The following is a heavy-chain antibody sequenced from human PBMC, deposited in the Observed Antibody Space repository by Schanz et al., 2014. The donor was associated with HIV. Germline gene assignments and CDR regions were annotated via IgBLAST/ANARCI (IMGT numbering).Heavy chain of an antibody. D-gene: IGHD2-15*01. CDR1: GYTFSRSA. V-gene: IGHV1-18*01. CDR3: ARGNLAWCGGGSCYTRFQFFQV. CDR2: ISGKNGET. Sequence: QVQLVQSGTEVAQPGASVKVSCKASGYTFSRSAISWVRQAPGQGLEWMGWISGKNGETNYAQNFQGRVTMTTDTSASTTYMELTSLRSDDTAMYYCARGNLAWCGGGSCYTRFQFFQVWGQGTLITVSS. J-gene: IGHJ1*01.